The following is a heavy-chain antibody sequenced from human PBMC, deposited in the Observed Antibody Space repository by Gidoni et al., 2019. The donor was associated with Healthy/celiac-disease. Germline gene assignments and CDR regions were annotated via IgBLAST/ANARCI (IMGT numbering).Heavy chain of an antibody. CDR3: ARRAPPRGVKPYYYYYYMDV. CDR2: IYYSGST. CDR1: GGSIRSSSYS. V-gene: IGHV4-39*01. D-gene: IGHD3-10*01. J-gene: IGHJ6*03. Sequence: QLQLQASGPGLVKPSETLSLTFTVSGGSIRSSSYSWGWIRQPPGKGLEWIGSIYYSGSTYYNPSLKSRVTISVDTSKNQFSLKLSSVTAADTAVYYCARRAPPRGVKPYYYYYYMDVWGKGTTVTVSS.